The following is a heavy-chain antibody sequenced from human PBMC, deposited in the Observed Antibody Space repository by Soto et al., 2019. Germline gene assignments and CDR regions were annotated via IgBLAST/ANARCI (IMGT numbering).Heavy chain of an antibody. V-gene: IGHV1-69*13. Sequence: SVKVSCKASGGTFSSYAISWVRQAPGQGLEWMGGIIPIFGTANYAQKFQGRVTITADESTSTAYMELSSLRSEDTAVYYCARDESITIFGVAISLDYWGQGTLVTVSS. D-gene: IGHD3-3*01. CDR1: GGTFSSYA. CDR3: ARDESITIFGVAISLDY. CDR2: IIPIFGTA. J-gene: IGHJ4*02.